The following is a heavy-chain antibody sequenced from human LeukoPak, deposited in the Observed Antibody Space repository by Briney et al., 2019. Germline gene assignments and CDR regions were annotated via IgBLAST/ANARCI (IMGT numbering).Heavy chain of an antibody. CDR2: IRYDGGSK. J-gene: IGHJ4*02. CDR3: ARDTSGWYYEY. Sequence: PGGSLRLSCAASGFTFSSYSMNWVRQAPGKGLEWVAFIRYDGGSKVYADSVKGRFTISRDNSKNTLYLQMSSLRAEDTAVYYCARDTSGWYYEYWGQGTLVTVSS. CDR1: GFTFSSYS. D-gene: IGHD6-19*01. V-gene: IGHV3-30*02.